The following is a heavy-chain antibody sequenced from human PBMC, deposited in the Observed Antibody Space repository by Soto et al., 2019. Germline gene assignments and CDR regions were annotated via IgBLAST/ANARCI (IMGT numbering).Heavy chain of an antibody. CDR3: TRALIPLILFVLTVQPSAFDY. D-gene: IGHD3-22*01. CDR2: ISSSGDDT. Sequence: EVQLLESGGGLVQPGGSLRLSCGASGFTFSSHVMTWVRQAPGKGLEWVASISSSGDDTFYADSAKGRFTISRDNSKNNLYLHLDSPRAEDTADYFSTRALIPLILFVLTVQPSAFDYWCPGTLVTVSS. V-gene: IGHV3-23*01. J-gene: IGHJ4*02. CDR1: GFTFSSHV.